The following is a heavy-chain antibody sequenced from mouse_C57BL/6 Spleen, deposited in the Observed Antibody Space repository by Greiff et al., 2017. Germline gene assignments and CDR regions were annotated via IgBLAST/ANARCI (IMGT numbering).Heavy chain of an antibody. CDR1: GYTFTSYW. J-gene: IGHJ1*03. V-gene: IGHV1-5*01. Sequence: EVQLQQSGTVLARPGASVKMSCKTSGYTFTSYWMPWVKQRPGQGLEWIGAIYPGNSDTSYNQKFKGKAKLTAVTSASTAYMELSSLTNADSAVDYCTRAPSPVRSGYFDVWGTGTTVTVSS. D-gene: IGHD1-1*01. CDR2: IYPGNSDT. CDR3: TRAPSPVRSGYFDV.